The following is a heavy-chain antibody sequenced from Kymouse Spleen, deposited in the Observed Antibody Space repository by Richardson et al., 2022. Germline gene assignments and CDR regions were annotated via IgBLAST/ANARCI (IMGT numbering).Heavy chain of an antibody. CDR3: AKDDDILTGSIPDY. D-gene: IGHD3-9*01. J-gene: IGHJ4*02. CDR2: ISYDGSNK. CDR1: GFTFSSYG. V-gene: IGHV3-30*18. Sequence: QVQLVESGGGVVQPGRSLRLSCAASGFTFSSYGMHWVRQAPGKGLEWVAVISYDGSNKYYADSVKGRFTISRDNSKNTLYLQMNSLRAEDTAVYYCAKDDDILTGSIPDYWGQGTLVTVSS.